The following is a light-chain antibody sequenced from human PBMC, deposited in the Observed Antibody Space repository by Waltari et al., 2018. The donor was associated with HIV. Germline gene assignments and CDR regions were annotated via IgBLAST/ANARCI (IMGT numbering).Light chain of an antibody. CDR2: DAA. Sequence: DIVMTQSPAILSVSPGERVTLSCRASRSVGSNLAWYQQKLGQAPRLLIYDAATRAAEIPVRFSGSGSGTEFTLTIDSLQSEDFATYYCQQYNIRPRGNTFGQGTKLQIK. CDR3: QQYNIRPRGNT. CDR1: RSVGSN. J-gene: IGKJ2*01. V-gene: IGKV3-15*01.